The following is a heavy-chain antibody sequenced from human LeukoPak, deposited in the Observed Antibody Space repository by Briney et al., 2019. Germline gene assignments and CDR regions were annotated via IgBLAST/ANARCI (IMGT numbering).Heavy chain of an antibody. CDR2: IYYSGST. D-gene: IGHD1-26*01. CDR1: GGSISSYY. V-gene: IGHV4-59*08. Sequence: KPSETLSLTCTVSGGSISSYYWSWIRQPPGKGLEWSGYIYYSGSTNYNPSLKSRVTVSVDTSKNQFSLKLSSVTAADTAVYYCARGGLSGSTGDSDYWGQGTLVTVSS. CDR3: ARGGLSGSTGDSDY. J-gene: IGHJ4*02.